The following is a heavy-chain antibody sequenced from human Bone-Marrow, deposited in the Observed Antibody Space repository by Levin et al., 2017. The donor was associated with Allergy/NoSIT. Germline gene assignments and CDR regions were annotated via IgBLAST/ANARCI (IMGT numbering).Heavy chain of an antibody. CDR3: ARSRKARAAAGTWEGY. J-gene: IGHJ4*02. D-gene: IGHD6-13*01. V-gene: IGHV3-7*01. CDR1: GFTFSSYW. Sequence: PGGSLRLSCAASGFTFSSYWMSWVRQAPGKGLEWVANIKQDGSEKYYVDSVKGRFTISRDNAKNSLYLQMNSLRAEDTAVYYCARSRKARAAAGTWEGYWGQGTLVTVSS. CDR2: IKQDGSEK.